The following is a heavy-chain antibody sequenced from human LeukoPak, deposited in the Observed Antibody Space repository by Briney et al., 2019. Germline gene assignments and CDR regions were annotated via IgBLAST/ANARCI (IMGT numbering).Heavy chain of an antibody. V-gene: IGHV3-21*01. J-gene: IGHJ4*02. CDR2: ISSDSAYI. CDR3: AHYETVDRASSDY. CDR1: GFTFSSYA. D-gene: IGHD4-17*01. Sequence: PGGSLRLSCAASGFTFSSYAMSWVRQAPGKGLEWVSSISSDSAYISYADLVKGRFTVSRDNAKNSLYLQTNSLRADDTAMYYCAHYETVDRASSDYWGQGILVTVSS.